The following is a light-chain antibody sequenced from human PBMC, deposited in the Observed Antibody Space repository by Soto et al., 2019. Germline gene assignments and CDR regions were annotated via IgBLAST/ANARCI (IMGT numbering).Light chain of an antibody. CDR1: SSNIGAGYD. CDR2: GNS. Sequence: QPVLTQPPSVSGAPGXRVTISCTGSSSNIGAGYDVHWYQQLPGTAPKVLIYGNSNRPSGVPDRFSGSKSGTSASLAITGLQAEDEAGYYCQSYDSSLSGVVFGGGTKLTVL. V-gene: IGLV1-40*01. CDR3: QSYDSSLSGVV. J-gene: IGLJ2*01.